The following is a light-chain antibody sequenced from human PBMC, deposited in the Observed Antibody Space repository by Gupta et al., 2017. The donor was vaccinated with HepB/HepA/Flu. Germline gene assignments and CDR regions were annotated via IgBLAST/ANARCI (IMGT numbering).Light chain of an antibody. Sequence: HSALTQPASVSGSPGQSLTISCTGATSDIGDYNHVSWLQQPPGKAPKLIIYAVKYRPSGVANRFSGSKSGNTASLTISGLQADDEGTYYCSSFSKSSTVLFGGGTKLTVL. V-gene: IGLV2-14*03. CDR3: SSFSKSSTVL. CDR2: AVK. CDR1: TSDIGDYNH. J-gene: IGLJ2*01.